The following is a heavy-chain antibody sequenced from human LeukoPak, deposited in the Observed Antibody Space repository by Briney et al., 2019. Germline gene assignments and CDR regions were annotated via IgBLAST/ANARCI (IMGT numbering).Heavy chain of an antibody. CDR3: AKDGGTCCARDAFDI. V-gene: IGHV3-30*02. Sequence: PGGSLRLSCAASGFTFSSYGMHWVRQAPGKGLEWVAFIRYDGSNKYYADSVKGRFTISGDNSKNTLYLQMNSLRAEDTAVYYCAKDGGTCCARDAFDIWGQGTMVTVSS. D-gene: IGHD2-15*01. J-gene: IGHJ3*02. CDR1: GFTFSSYG. CDR2: IRYDGSNK.